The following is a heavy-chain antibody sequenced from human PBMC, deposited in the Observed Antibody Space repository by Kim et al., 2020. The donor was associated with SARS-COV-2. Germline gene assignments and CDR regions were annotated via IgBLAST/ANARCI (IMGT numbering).Heavy chain of an antibody. CDR3: AKERDSSSWYYLDYYYGMDV. CDR2: ISYDGSNK. D-gene: IGHD6-13*01. J-gene: IGHJ6*02. Sequence: GGSLRLSCAASGFTFSSYGMHWVRQAPGKGLEWVAVISYDGSNKYYADSVKGRFTISRDNSKNTLYLQMNSLRAEDTAVYYCAKERDSSSWYYLDYYYGMDVWGQGTTVTVSS. V-gene: IGHV3-30*18. CDR1: GFTFSSYG.